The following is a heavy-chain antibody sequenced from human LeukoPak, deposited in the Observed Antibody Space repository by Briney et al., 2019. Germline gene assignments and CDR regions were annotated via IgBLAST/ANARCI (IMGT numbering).Heavy chain of an antibody. CDR3: ARRTYSYGPFDY. CDR2: IYHSGST. CDR1: GASISSSNW. V-gene: IGHV4-4*02. D-gene: IGHD5-18*01. J-gene: IGHJ4*02. Sequence: SGTLSLTCAVSGASISSSNWWSWVRQPPGQGREWIEEIYHSGSTNYNPSLKSRVTISVDKSKNQFSLKLSSVTAADTAVYYCARRTYSYGPFDYWGQGTLVTVSS.